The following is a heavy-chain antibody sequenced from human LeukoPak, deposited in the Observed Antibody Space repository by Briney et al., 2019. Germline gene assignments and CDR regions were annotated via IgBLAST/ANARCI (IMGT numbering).Heavy chain of an antibody. CDR3: ARRGRVVVPAAPDAFDI. Sequence: PSETLSLTCTVSGGSISTSTNYWGWIRQPPGKGLEWIGSMHYSGSTNYNPSLKSRVTISGDTSKNQFSLKLSSVTAADTAVYYCARRGRVVVPAAPDAFDIWGQGTMVSVSS. J-gene: IGHJ3*02. V-gene: IGHV4-39*01. CDR1: GGSISTSTNY. D-gene: IGHD2-2*01. CDR2: MHYSGST.